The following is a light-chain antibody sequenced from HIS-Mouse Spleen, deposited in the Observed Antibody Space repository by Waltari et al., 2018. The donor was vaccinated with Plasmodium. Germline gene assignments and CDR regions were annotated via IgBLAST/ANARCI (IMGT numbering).Light chain of an antibody. Sequence: SYELTQPPSVSVSPGQTARITCSGDALPKKYAYWYQQKSGQAPGLVIYEDSKRPAGIPDRFSGSSSGTMATLTISGAQVEDEADYYGYSTDSSGNHRVFGGGTKLTVL. V-gene: IGLV3-10*01. CDR2: EDS. J-gene: IGLJ3*02. CDR1: ALPKKY. CDR3: YSTDSSGNHRV.